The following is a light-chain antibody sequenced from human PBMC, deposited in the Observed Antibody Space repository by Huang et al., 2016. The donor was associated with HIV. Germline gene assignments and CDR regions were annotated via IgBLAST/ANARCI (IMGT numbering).Light chain of an antibody. V-gene: IGKV4-1*01. Sequence: DIIMTQSPDSLAVSLGERATLNCRSSQSVYSSSTSKDYMAWFQQKPGHPPRLLLFWASTREAGVPDRFTGSGSGTHFTLTIASLEAEDAAIYYCQQYYSSPQTFGQGTRVEVK. CDR3: QQYYSSPQT. CDR1: QSVYSSSTSKDY. CDR2: WAS. J-gene: IGKJ1*01.